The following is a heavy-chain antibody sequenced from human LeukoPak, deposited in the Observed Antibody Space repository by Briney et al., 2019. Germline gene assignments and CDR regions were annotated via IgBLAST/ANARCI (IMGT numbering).Heavy chain of an antibody. CDR3: ARIRCGHSGSVCYNH. J-gene: IGHJ4*02. CDR2: ISHTEGT. Sequence: SETLSLTCAVYGGSFSGYYWSWIRQSPGKGLEWIGEISHTEGTRYNPSLESRVTMPVGTSENQLSLKLIFVTAADTAVYYCARIRCGHSGSVCYNHWGLGTLVTVSS. D-gene: IGHD3-9*01. CDR1: GGSFSGYY. V-gene: IGHV4-34*01.